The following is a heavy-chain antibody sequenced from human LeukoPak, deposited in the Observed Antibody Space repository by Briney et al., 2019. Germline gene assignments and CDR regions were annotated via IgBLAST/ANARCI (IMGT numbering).Heavy chain of an antibody. CDR2: IYSGGST. J-gene: IGHJ4*01. V-gene: IGHV3-66*01. CDR3: TRAAWDY. CDR1: GFTVSSNY. Sequence: GGSLRLSCAASGFTVSSNYMSWVRQAPGKGLEWVSVIYSGGSTYYADSVKGRFTISRDNSKNTVYLQMNVLRAEDTAIYYCTRAAWDYWGQGTLVTVSS.